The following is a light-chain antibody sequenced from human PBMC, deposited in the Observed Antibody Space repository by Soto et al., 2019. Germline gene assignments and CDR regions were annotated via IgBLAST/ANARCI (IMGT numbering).Light chain of an antibody. V-gene: IGKV1-5*03. CDR2: KAS. CDR1: QGIISW. Sequence: IHMSQTTYSLAASVGGRVTITCRGSQGIISWLAWYQQKPGKAPRLLIYKASSLASGSQSRFSGRVSGTVFTLKFDDLAPEYFEDYRCQHHRTFGHGTKVDIK. CDR3: QHHRT. J-gene: IGKJ1*01.